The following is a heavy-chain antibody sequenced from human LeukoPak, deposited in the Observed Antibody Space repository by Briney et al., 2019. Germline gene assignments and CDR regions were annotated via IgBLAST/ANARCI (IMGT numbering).Heavy chain of an antibody. CDR3: ARDKAVTTELTQYFQH. CDR2: VSGYNGYT. CDR1: GYNFTNYG. Sequence: ASVKVSCKTSGYNFTNYGISWVRQAPGQGLEWMGWVSGYNGYTNYAQQLQFRVTMTTDSSTSTAYMELRSLRSDDTAVYYCARDKAVTTELTQYFQHWGQGTLATVSS. V-gene: IGHV1-18*01. D-gene: IGHD4-11*01. J-gene: IGHJ1*01.